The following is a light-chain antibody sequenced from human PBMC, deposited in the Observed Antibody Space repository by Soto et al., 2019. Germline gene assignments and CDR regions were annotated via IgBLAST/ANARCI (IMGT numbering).Light chain of an antibody. CDR2: GAS. CDR1: QSVSSNY. J-gene: IGKJ3*01. V-gene: IGKV3-20*01. CDR3: QQYDTSPFT. Sequence: EIVLTQSPGTLSLSPGERATLSCRASQSVSSNYLAWYQQKPGQAPKLLIYGASSRATGIPDRFSGSGSGTDFTLTITILEPEDFAVYYCQQYDTSPFTFSPGTNVDIK.